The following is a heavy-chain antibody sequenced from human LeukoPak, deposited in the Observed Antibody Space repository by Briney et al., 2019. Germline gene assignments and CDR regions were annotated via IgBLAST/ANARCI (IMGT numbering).Heavy chain of an antibody. Sequence: GGSLRLSCAASGFTFTSYAMSWVRQTPGKGLEWVSFISDSSAGDSTYYADSVRGRFTISRDSSKSTLYLQMNSLRAEDTAVYYCTKVSTTGVGGRGYFDQWGQGTQVTASS. CDR3: TKVSTTGVGGRGYFDQ. V-gene: IGHV3-23*01. CDR1: GFTFTSYA. D-gene: IGHD1-1*01. J-gene: IGHJ4*02. CDR2: ISDSSAGDST.